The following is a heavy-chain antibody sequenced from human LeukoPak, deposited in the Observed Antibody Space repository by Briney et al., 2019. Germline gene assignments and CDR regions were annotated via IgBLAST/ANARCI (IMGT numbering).Heavy chain of an antibody. CDR1: GFTFSSYS. V-gene: IGHV3-21*01. Sequence: GGSLRLSCAASGFTFSSYSMNWVRQAPGKGLEWASSISSSSSYIYYADSVKGRFTISRDNAKNSLYLQMNSLRAEDTAVYYCARVGSSGQDYWGQGTLVTVSS. CDR2: ISSSSSYI. J-gene: IGHJ4*02. D-gene: IGHD3-22*01. CDR3: ARVGSSGQDY.